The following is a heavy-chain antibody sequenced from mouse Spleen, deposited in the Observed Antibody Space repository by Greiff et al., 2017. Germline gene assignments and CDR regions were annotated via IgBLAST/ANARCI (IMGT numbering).Heavy chain of an antibody. D-gene: IGHD1-1*01. Sequence: EVNLVESGGGLVKPGGSLKLSCAASGFTFSDYGMHWVRQAPEKGLEWVAYISSGSSTIYYADTVKGRFTISRDNAKNTLFLQMTSLRSEDTAMYYCATRHYGSSYYWYFDVWGTGTTVTVSS. CDR2: ISSGSSTI. CDR3: ATRHYGSSYYWYFDV. V-gene: IGHV5-17*01. CDR1: GFTFSDYG. J-gene: IGHJ1*03.